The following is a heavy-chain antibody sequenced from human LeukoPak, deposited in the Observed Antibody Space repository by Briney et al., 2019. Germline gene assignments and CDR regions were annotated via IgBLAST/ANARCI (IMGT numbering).Heavy chain of an antibody. CDR1: GFTFSSYA. V-gene: IGHV3-23*01. Sequence: GGSLRLSCVASGFTFSSYALSWVRQAPGKGLDCASVISGSDGYTYYADSVKGRFTISRDNSKNTLYLQMNSLRAEDTAVYYCAKDPFYYYDSSGYSPFDYWGQGTLVTVSS. D-gene: IGHD3-22*01. CDR2: ISGSDGYT. CDR3: AKDPFYYYDSSGYSPFDY. J-gene: IGHJ4*02.